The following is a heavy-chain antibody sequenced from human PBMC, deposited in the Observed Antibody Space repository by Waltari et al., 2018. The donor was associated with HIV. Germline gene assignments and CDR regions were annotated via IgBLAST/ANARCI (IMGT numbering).Heavy chain of an antibody. J-gene: IGHJ4*02. CDR3: ARDSITVSGTFDY. V-gene: IGHV3-21*03. D-gene: IGHD6-19*01. CDR2: ISSDSTNI. Sequence: EVQLVESGGGLVKPGGSLRLSCAASGFSFSSYCINWVRQAPGKGLEGFSSISSDSTNIWYADPVKGRFSISRDNSKNTVYLQMNSLRAEDTAEYYCARDSITVSGTFDYWGQGTLVTVSS. CDR1: GFSFSSYC.